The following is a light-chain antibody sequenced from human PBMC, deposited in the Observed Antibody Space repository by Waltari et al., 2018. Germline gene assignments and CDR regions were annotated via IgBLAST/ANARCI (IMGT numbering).Light chain of an antibody. V-gene: IGKV1-5*03. Sequence: DIKMTQSPSTLAASIGDRITITCRASQSIGSLLAWYQQKPGKAPKLLIYLASKLASGVPSRFSGSESGTEFTLSIDSLEPDDFATYYCQNYDEGSPTSAFGQGTKVEIK. CDR3: QNYDEGSPTSA. CDR1: QSIGSL. J-gene: IGKJ1*01. CDR2: LAS.